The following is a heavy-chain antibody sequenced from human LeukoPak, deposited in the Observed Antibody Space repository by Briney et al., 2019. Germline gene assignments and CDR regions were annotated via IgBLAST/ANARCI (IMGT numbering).Heavy chain of an antibody. CDR2: INTDGGFT. V-gene: IGHV3-74*01. CDR3: AREAKVGGALQY. J-gene: IGHJ4*02. CDR1: GLIFSDYW. D-gene: IGHD1-26*01. Sequence: GGSLRLSCAASGLIFSDYWMHWVRQAPGKGLVWVSRINTDGGFTRYADSVQGRFIISRDTAKNTLFLQMNSLRAEDTAVYYCAREAKVGGALQYWGQGILVTVSS.